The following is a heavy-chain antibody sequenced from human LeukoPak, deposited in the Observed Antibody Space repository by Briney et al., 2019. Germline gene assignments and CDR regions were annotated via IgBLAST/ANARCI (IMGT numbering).Heavy chain of an antibody. D-gene: IGHD3-10*01. CDR1: GYSFTSYW. CDR3: AREEGSGSYYKRYNWFDP. V-gene: IGHV5-51*01. CDR2: IYPGDSDT. J-gene: IGHJ5*02. Sequence: GESLKISCKGSGYSFTSYWIGWVRPMPGKGLAWMGIIYPGDSDTRYSPSFQGQVTISADKSISTAYLQWSSLKASDTAMYYCAREEGSGSYYKRYNWFDPWGQGTLVTVSS.